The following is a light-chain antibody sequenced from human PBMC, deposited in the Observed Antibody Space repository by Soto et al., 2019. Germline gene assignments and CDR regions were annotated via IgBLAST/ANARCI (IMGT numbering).Light chain of an antibody. CDR2: WAS. V-gene: IGKV4-1*01. Sequence: EIVLTQSPGTLSLSPGERATLSFMAIQSVSRSYLAWYQQKPGQPPKLLIYWASTRESGVPDRFSGSGSGTDFTLTISSLQAEDVAVYYCQQYYTTLALTFGGGTKVDI. J-gene: IGKJ4*01. CDR3: QQYYTTLALT. CDR1: QSVSRSY.